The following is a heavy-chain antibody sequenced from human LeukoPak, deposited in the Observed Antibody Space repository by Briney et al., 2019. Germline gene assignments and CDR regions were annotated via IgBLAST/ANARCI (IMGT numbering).Heavy chain of an antibody. Sequence: ASVTVSCKASGYTFTGYYMHWVRQAPGQGLEWMGWINPNSGGTNYAQKFQGRVTMTRDTSISTAYMELSRLRSDDTAVYYCARPSIAAAGTQWFDPWGQGTLVTVSS. CDR2: INPNSGGT. CDR3: ARPSIAAAGTQWFDP. V-gene: IGHV1-2*02. CDR1: GYTFTGYY. J-gene: IGHJ5*02. D-gene: IGHD6-13*01.